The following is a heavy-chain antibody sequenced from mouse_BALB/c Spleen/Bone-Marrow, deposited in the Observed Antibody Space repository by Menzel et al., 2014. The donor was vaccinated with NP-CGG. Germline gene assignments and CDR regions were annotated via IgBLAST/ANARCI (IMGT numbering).Heavy chain of an antibody. CDR1: GYTFSSYW. J-gene: IGHJ2*01. V-gene: IGHV1-9*01. D-gene: IGHD1-1*01. Sequence: VQLQQSGAELMKPGASVKISCKATGYTFSSYWIEWVKQRPGHGLEWIGEILPGSGSTIYNGKFKGKATFTADTSSNTAYMQLSSLTSEDSAVYYCAREDYYGSSYIDYWGQGTTLTVSS. CDR2: ILPGSGST. CDR3: AREDYYGSSYIDY.